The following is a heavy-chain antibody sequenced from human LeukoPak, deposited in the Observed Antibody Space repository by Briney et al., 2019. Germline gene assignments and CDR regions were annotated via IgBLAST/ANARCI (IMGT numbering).Heavy chain of an antibody. D-gene: IGHD6-13*01. CDR3: ARDLAAAGLDY. V-gene: IGHV1-18*01. CDR1: GYTFTSYG. CDR2: ISAYNGNT. Sequence: ASVKVSCKASGYTFTSYGISWLRQAPGQGLEWMGRISAYNGNTNYAQKLQGRVTMTTDTSTSTAYMELRSLGSDDTAVYYCARDLAAAGLDYWGQGTLVTVSS. J-gene: IGHJ4*02.